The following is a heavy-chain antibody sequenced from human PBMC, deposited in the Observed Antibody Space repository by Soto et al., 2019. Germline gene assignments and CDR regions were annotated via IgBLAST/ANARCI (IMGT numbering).Heavy chain of an antibody. CDR1: GGTFSSYA. Sequence: QVQLVQSGAEVKKPGSSVKVSCKASGGTFSSYAISWVRQTPGQGLEWMGGIIPIFGTADYAQKFQGRVTITADESTSTDYMELSSLGSEDTAVYYCARGITGTVSYYYGMDVWGQGTTVTVSS. CDR2: IIPIFGTA. V-gene: IGHV1-69*12. CDR3: ARGITGTVSYYYGMDV. J-gene: IGHJ6*02. D-gene: IGHD1-20*01.